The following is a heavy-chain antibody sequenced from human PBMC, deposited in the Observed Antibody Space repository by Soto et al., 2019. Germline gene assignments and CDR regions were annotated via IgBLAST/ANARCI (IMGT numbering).Heavy chain of an antibody. CDR3: KGSSRYSTYV. J-gene: IGHJ6*02. V-gene: IGHV4-39*01. Sequence: AETLSLTRTVSDDATRTSSYWACSRQPAGKGLEWIGSIYSTGNTYYNPSLNSQVTISVDTSKNQFSLNVISVTAADTVVYYCKGSSRYSTYVRAQRTTVTVS. CDR1: DDATRTSSY. CDR2: IYSTGNT. D-gene: IGHD6-13*01.